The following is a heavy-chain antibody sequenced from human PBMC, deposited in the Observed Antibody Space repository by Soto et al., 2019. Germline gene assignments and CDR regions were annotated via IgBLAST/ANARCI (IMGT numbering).Heavy chain of an antibody. J-gene: IGHJ4*02. CDR1: GYTFTDFY. Sequence: QVQLVQSGAEVKKPGASVMVSCKTSGYTFTDFYINWVRQAPGQGLEWVGWINPNTGGTKPSQRFQGRVTLTSDTSITTAYMELTRLTSEDTAVYFCATQTGTVPNFADHWGQGTLVTVSS. CDR2: INPNTGGT. CDR3: ATQTGTVPNFADH. V-gene: IGHV1-2*02. D-gene: IGHD1-1*01.